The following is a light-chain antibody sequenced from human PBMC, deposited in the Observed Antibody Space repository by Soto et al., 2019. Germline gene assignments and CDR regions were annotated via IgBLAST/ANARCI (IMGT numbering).Light chain of an antibody. J-gene: IGKJ1*01. V-gene: IGKV1-5*01. CDR2: DVS. CDR1: QSISNW. Sequence: DIRMTQSPSTLSASVGDRVTITCRASQSISNWVAWYQQKPGKAPKLLIYDVSSLESGVPSRFSGSGSGTEFTLTISSLQPDDFATYYRQQYNTYWTFGQGTRVEIK. CDR3: QQYNTYWT.